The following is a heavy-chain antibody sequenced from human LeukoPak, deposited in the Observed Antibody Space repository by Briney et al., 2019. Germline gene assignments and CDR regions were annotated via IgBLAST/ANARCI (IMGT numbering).Heavy chain of an antibody. J-gene: IGHJ4*02. V-gene: IGHV1-69*04. D-gene: IGHD3-3*01. CDR2: IIPILGIA. CDR1: GGTFSSYA. CDR3: ARAYDFWSGYFDF. Sequence: SVKVSCKASGGTFSSYAISWVRQAPGQGLEWMGRIIPILGIANYAQKFQGRVTMTADTSTSTVYMDLRSLRSDDTAVYYCARAYDFWSGYFDFWGQGTLVIVSS.